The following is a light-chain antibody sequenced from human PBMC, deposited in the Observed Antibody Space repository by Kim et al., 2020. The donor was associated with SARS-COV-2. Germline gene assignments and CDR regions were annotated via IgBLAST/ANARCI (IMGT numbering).Light chain of an antibody. J-gene: IGKJ4*01. V-gene: IGKV1-9*01. CDR3: QQLNSYPLT. CDR2: AAS. CDR1: QGISSY. Sequence: ASVGDRVTIPCRASQGISSYLAWYQQQPGKAPKLLIYAASTLQSGVPSRFSGSGSGTEFTLTISSLQPEDFATYYCQQLNSYPLTFGGGTKVDIK.